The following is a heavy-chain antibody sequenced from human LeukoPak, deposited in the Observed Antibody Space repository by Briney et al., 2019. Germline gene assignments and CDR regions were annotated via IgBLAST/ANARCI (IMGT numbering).Heavy chain of an antibody. J-gene: IGHJ4*02. CDR1: GFTFSKAW. V-gene: IGHV3-15*01. CDR3: TKDIGHFDY. CDR2: FKSKTDGGTT. Sequence: GGSLRLSCAASGFTFSKAWMSWVRQAPGKGLEWVGRFKSKTDGGTTDYAAPVKGRFIVSRDDSKNTLYLQMNSLRTEDTAVYFCTKDIGHFDYWGQGTLVTVSS.